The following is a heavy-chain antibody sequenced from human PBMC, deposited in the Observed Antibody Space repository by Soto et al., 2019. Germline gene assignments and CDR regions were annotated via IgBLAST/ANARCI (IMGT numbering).Heavy chain of an antibody. CDR3: ARDNGSGSYYNHYYYYGMDV. V-gene: IGHV4-61*08. CDR2: IYYSGST. J-gene: IGHJ6*02. D-gene: IGHD3-10*01. CDR1: GGSISSGGYY. Sequence: SETLSLTCTVSGGSISSGGYYWSWIRQHPGKGLEWIGYIYYSGSTNYNPSLKSRVTISVDTSKNQFSLKLSSVTAADTAVYYCARDNGSGSYYNHYYYYGMDVWGQGTTVTVSS.